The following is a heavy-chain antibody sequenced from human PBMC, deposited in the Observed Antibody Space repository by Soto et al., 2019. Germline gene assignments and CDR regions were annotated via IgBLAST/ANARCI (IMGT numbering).Heavy chain of an antibody. CDR3: ARGRWAAAGTWWFDP. CDR1: GFTFSSYA. V-gene: IGHV3-30-3*01. Sequence: QVQLVESGGGVVQPGRSLRLSCAASGFTFSSYAMHWVRQAPGKGLEWVAVISYDGSNKYYADSVKGRFTISRDNSKNTLYLQMNSLRAEDTAVYYCARGRWAAAGTWWFDPWGQGTLVTVSS. CDR2: ISYDGSNK. D-gene: IGHD6-13*01. J-gene: IGHJ5*02.